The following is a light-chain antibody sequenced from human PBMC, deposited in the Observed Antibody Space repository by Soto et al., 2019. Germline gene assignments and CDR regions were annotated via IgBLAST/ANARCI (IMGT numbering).Light chain of an antibody. CDR3: QQRSYGRPRT. CDR2: DAA. Sequence: VVMTQSPAPLSVSPGERVPLSRSASQSVRSYLAGYQQQPGQDPRLLIYDAANRATSIPARCSGSGCGRDFSLTISSLLPSDVAADYCQQRSYGRPRTFGQGTKVDIK. J-gene: IGKJ1*01. CDR1: QSVRSY. V-gene: IGKV3-11*02.